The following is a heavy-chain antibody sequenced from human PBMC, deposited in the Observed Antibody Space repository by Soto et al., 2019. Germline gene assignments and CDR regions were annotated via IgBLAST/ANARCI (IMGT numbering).Heavy chain of an antibody. CDR1: GDSITSAY. CDR3: ARSKGTVTPSIFGY. Sequence: SETLSLTCTVSGDSITSAYWSWIRQPPGKGLECIGYISYSGSTNYNPSLKSQVTMSVDTSRNQFSLELRSVAATDTAVYYCARSKGTVTPSIFGYWGQGSLVTVSS. J-gene: IGHJ4*02. CDR2: ISYSGST. V-gene: IGHV4-59*01. D-gene: IGHD1-7*01.